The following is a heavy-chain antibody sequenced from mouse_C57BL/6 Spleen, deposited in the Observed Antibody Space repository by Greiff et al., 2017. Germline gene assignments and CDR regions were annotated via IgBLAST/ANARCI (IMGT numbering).Heavy chain of an antibody. D-gene: IGHD2-4*01. Sequence: EVKLMESGGDLVKPGGSLKLSCAASGFTFSSYGMSWVRQTPDKRLEWVATISSGGSYTYYPDSVKGRFTISRDNAKNTLYLQMSSLKSEDTAMYYCARPPYDYDKGNYFDYWGQGTTLTVSS. V-gene: IGHV5-6*01. CDR2: ISSGGSYT. CDR1: GFTFSSYG. CDR3: ARPPYDYDKGNYFDY. J-gene: IGHJ2*01.